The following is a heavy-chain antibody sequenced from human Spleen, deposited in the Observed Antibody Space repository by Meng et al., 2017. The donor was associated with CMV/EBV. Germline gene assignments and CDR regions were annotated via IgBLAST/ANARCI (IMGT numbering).Heavy chain of an antibody. CDR3: ARVSCSSTSCYTYYYYGMDV. Sequence: SETLSLTCAVYGGSFSGYYWSWIRQPPGKGLEWIGEINHSGSTNYNPSLKSRVTISVDTSKNQFSRKLSSVTAADTAVYYCARVSCSSTSCYTYYYYGMDVWGQGTTVTVSS. J-gene: IGHJ6*02. CDR1: GGSFSGYY. V-gene: IGHV4-34*01. D-gene: IGHD2-2*02. CDR2: INHSGST.